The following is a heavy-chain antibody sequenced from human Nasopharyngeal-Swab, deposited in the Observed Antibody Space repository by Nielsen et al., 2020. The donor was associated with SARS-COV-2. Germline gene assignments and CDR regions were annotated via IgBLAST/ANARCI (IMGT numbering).Heavy chain of an antibody. D-gene: IGHD3-22*01. Sequence: VRQAPGKGLEWVAVISYDGSNKYYADSVKGRFTISRDNSKNTLYLQMNSLRAEDTAVYYCARIKYYYDSSGAFDYWGQGTLVTVSS. J-gene: IGHJ4*02. CDR3: ARIKYYYDSSGAFDY. CDR2: ISYDGSNK. V-gene: IGHV3-30-3*01.